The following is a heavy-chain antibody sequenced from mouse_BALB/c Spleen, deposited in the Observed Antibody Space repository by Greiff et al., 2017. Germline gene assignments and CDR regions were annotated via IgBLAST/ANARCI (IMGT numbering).Heavy chain of an antibody. CDR2: ISDGGSYT. CDR3: ARERDYYGSIYAMDY. D-gene: IGHD1-1*01. J-gene: IGHJ4*01. CDR1: GFTFSDYY. Sequence: DVQLVESGGGLVKPGGSLKLSCAASGFTFSDYYMYWVRQTPEKRLEWVATISDGGSYTYYPDSVKGRFTISRDNAKNNLYLQMSSLKSEDTAMYYCARERDYYGSIYAMDYWGQGTSVTVSS. V-gene: IGHV5-4*02.